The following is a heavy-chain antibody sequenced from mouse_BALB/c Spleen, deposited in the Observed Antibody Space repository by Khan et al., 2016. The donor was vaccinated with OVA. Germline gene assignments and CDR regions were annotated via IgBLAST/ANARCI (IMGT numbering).Heavy chain of an antibody. CDR3: ARKDYYDYDPFPY. J-gene: IGHJ3*01. D-gene: IGHD2-4*01. CDR1: GYSITSEYA. Sequence: EVKLEVSGPGLVKPSQSLPLTCTVTGYSITSEYAWNWIRQFPGNKLEWMGYINYSGNTRFNPSLKSRTSITRDTSKNQFFLQLNSVTTEDTATYYCARKDYYDYDPFPYWGQGTLVTVSA. CDR2: INYSGNT. V-gene: IGHV3-2*02.